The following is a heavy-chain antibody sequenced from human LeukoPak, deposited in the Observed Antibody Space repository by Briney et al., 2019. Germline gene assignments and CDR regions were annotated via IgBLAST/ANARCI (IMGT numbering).Heavy chain of an antibody. CDR1: GFTFSSYS. D-gene: IGHD6-13*01. J-gene: IGHJ4*03. Sequence: GGSLRLSCAASGFTFSSYSMHWVRQAPGKGLEWVAVISYDGSNKYYADSVKGRFTISRDNSKNTLYLQMNSLRVEDTAVYYCARDARQQLVERFDYWGPGTTVTVSS. CDR3: ARDARQQLVERFDY. V-gene: IGHV3-30*03. CDR2: ISYDGSNK.